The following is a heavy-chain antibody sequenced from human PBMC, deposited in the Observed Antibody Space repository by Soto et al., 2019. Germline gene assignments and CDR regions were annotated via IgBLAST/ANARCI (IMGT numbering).Heavy chain of an antibody. J-gene: IGHJ4*02. V-gene: IGHV3-23*01. Sequence: AGYLRLSCAASGFSLSRYEMGWVRQGPWKGLEWGAVVSIGGSKNYADSLRGRFTISRDNSKNTLSLQMNSLTAEETAVYFCAKRRGAGGHFDYWGQGALDTVTS. CDR1: GFSLSRYE. CDR3: AKRRGAGGHFDY. D-gene: IGHD2-15*01. CDR2: VSIGGSK.